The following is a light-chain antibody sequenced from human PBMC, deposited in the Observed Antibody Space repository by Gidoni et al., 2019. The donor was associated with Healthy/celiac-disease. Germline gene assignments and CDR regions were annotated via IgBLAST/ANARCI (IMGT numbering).Light chain of an antibody. V-gene: IGLV2-14*01. CDR1: SSDVGGYNY. CDR2: AVS. CDR3: SSYTSSSTRV. Sequence: QSALTQPASVSGSPGQSITISCTGTSSDVGGYNYVYWYQQHPGKAPKLMIYAVSNRPSGVSNRFSGSKSGNTASLTISGLQAEDEADYYCSSYTSSSTRVFGTGTKVTVL. J-gene: IGLJ1*01.